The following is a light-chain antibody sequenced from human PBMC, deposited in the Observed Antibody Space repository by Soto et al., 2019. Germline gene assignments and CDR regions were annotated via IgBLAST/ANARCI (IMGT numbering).Light chain of an antibody. CDR1: QSISSN. V-gene: IGKV3-15*01. CDR2: RTS. Sequence: EIVMTQSPAPLSVSPGERATLSSRASQSISSNLAWYQQKPGQAPRLLMFRTSSRATGFPARFSGSGSGTEFNLTISSLQSEDFGVYYCQQYNNWPRATFGGGTKVDIK. CDR3: QQYNNWPRAT. J-gene: IGKJ4*01.